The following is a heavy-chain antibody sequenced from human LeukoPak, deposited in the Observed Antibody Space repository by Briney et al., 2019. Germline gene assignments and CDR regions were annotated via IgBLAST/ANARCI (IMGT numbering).Heavy chain of an antibody. V-gene: IGHV3-64D*06. CDR3: AKQSAGDATTYYFDY. J-gene: IGHJ4*02. Sequence: GGSLRLSCSASGFTFRTYTMHWVRQAPGKGLEYVSAISSNGGSTYYADSVKGRFTISRDNSKNTLYLQMSSLRAEDTAVYYCAKQSAGDATTYYFDYWGQGTLVTVSS. CDR2: ISSNGGST. D-gene: IGHD2-21*02. CDR1: GFTFRTYT.